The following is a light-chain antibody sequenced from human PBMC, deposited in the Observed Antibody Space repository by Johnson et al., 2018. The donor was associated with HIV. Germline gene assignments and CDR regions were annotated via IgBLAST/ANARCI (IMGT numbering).Light chain of an antibody. CDR2: DNN. Sequence: QSVFTQPPSVSAAPGQKVTISCSGSSSNIGNNYVSWYQQLPGTAPKLLIYDNNKRPSGIPDRFSGSKSGTSATLGITGLQTGDEADYHCATWDSSLSVYVFGTGTNVTVL. CDR1: SSNIGNNY. CDR3: ATWDSSLSVYV. V-gene: IGLV1-51*01. J-gene: IGLJ1*01.